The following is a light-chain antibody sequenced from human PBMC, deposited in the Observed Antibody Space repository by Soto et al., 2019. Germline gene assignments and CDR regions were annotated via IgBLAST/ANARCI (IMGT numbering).Light chain of an antibody. V-gene: IGLV1-51*02. Sequence: QSVLTQPPSVSAAPGQKVTISCSGSSSNIGNNYVSWYQQLPGTAPKLLIYENNKRPSGIPDRFSGSKSGTSATLGITGLQTGDEADYYCGTWDSSLSAGDVFGGGTKLTVL. CDR3: GTWDSSLSAGDV. CDR1: SSNIGNNY. CDR2: ENN. J-gene: IGLJ3*02.